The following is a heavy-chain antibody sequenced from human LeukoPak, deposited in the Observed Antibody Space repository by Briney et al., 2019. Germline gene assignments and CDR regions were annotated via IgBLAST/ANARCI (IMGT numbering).Heavy chain of an antibody. Sequence: SETLSLTCTVSGDSISTSNSYWGWIRQPPGKGLEWIGEINHSGSTNYNPSLKSRVTISVDTSKNQFSLKLSSVTAADTAVYYCARGRYSYGSREPSWFDPWGQGTLVTVSS. CDR2: INHSGST. CDR1: GDSISTSNSY. V-gene: IGHV4-39*07. D-gene: IGHD5-18*01. J-gene: IGHJ5*02. CDR3: ARGRYSYGSREPSWFDP.